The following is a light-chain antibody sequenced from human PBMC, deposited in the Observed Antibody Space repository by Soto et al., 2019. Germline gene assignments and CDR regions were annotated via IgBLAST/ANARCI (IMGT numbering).Light chain of an antibody. CDR3: CLSPGSLTWL. Sequence: QSALTQPRSVSGSPGQSVTISCTATGSDVGDSSHVSWYQLHPGKAPKLMIYEVNNRPSGVPDRFSGSKSGSTASLTISGLQAEDEDEYYCCLSPGSLTWLFGVGTKLTVL. CDR1: GSDVGDSSH. J-gene: IGLJ3*02. CDR2: EVN. V-gene: IGLV2-11*01.